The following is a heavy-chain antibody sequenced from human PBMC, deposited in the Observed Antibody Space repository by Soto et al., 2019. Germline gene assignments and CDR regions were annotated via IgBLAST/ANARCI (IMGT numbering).Heavy chain of an antibody. V-gene: IGHV3-21*01. CDR3: ARKPYYGMDV. CDR1: GFTFSSYS. CDR2: ISSRSSYI. J-gene: IGHJ6*02. Sequence: EVQLVESRGGLVKPGGSLRLSCAASGFTFSSYSMNWVRQAPGKGLGWVSSISSRSSYIYYADSVKGRFTISRDNAKNSLYPQMSSLRAEDTAVYYCARKPYYGMDVWGQGTTVTVSS.